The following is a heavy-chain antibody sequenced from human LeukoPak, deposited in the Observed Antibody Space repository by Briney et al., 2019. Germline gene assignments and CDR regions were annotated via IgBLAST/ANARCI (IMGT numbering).Heavy chain of an antibody. J-gene: IGHJ1*01. CDR3: AKETPLGTGSIQH. D-gene: IGHD7-27*01. V-gene: IGHV3-23*01. CDR1: GFTFSSYA. CDR2: ISGSGDST. Sequence: GGSLRLSCAASGFTFSSYAMSWVRQAPGKGLEWVSGISGSGDSTYYADSVRGRFTISRDNSKNTLYLQMNSLRAEDTAVYYCAKETPLGTGSIQHWGQGTLVTVSS.